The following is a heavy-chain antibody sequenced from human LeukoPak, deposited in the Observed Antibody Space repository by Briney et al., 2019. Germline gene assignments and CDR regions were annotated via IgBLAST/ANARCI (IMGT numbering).Heavy chain of an antibody. CDR1: GFTFSSYS. J-gene: IGHJ4*02. V-gene: IGHV3-21*06. CDR2: INYSATNM. D-gene: IGHD2-15*01. CDR3: ARNGRSLDF. Sequence: AGGSLRLSCAASGFTFSSYSMNWVRQAPGKGRECVSSINYSATNMYYAVSVKGRFTISRDNANNSLYLQMNSLRAEDTAVYYCARNGRSLDFWGQGTLVTVSS.